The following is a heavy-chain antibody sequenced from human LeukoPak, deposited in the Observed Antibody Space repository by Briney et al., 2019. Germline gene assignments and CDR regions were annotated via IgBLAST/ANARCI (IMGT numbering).Heavy chain of an antibody. CDR1: GFTFSTYG. Sequence: PGGSLRLSCAASGFTFSTYGMHWVRQAPGKGLEWVALISYDGSNKYYGDSVKGRFTISRDNSKNTLYLQMHSLRVEDTAVYYCAKQSLWFGELHHWGQGTLVTVSS. CDR3: AKQSLWFGELHH. CDR2: ISYDGSNK. D-gene: IGHD3-10*01. V-gene: IGHV3-30*18. J-gene: IGHJ5*02.